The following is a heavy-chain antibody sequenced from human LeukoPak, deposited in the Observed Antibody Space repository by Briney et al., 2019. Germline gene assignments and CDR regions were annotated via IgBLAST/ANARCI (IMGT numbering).Heavy chain of an antibody. CDR3: ARDTTYYYDSSGYSPFDY. CDR2: INPSGGST. Sequence: ASVKVSCKASGYTFTSYYMHWVRQAPGQGLEWMGIINPSGGSTSYAQKFQGRVTMTRDTSTSTVYMELSGLRSEDTAVYYCARDTTYYYDSSGYSPFDYWGQGTLVTVSS. CDR1: GYTFTSYY. V-gene: IGHV1-46*01. J-gene: IGHJ4*01. D-gene: IGHD3-22*01.